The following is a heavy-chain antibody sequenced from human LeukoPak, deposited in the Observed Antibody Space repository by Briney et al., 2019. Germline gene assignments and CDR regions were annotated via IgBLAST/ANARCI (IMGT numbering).Heavy chain of an antibody. CDR3: AYTVAFDY. CDR2: ISYDGSNK. CDR1: GFTFSSYG. V-gene: IGHV3-30*03. J-gene: IGHJ4*02. D-gene: IGHD4-23*01. Sequence: GRSLRLSCAASGFTFSSYGMHWVRQAPGKGLEWVAVISYDGSNKYYADSVKGRFTISRDNAKNSLYLQMNSLRAEDTAIYYCAYTVAFDYWGQGTLVTVSS.